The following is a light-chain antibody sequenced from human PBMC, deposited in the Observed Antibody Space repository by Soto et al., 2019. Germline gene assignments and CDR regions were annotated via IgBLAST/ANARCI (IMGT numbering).Light chain of an antibody. J-gene: IGKJ1*01. CDR2: WAS. CDR1: QSVLYSSNNKNY. CDR3: QQYYSTPWT. V-gene: IGKV4-1*01. Sequence: DIVMTQSPDSLAVSLGERDTINCKSSQSVLYSSNNKNYLAWYQQKPGQPPKLLIYWASTRESGVPDRFSGSGSGTDFTLTISSLQAEDVAVYYCQQYYSTPWTFCQGTKVEIK.